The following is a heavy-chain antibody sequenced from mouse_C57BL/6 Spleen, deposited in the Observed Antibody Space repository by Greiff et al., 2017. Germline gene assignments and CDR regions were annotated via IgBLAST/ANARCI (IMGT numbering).Heavy chain of an antibody. CDR3: AKSRYYGSSYLAY. V-gene: IGHV1-26*01. D-gene: IGHD1-1*01. Sequence: EVQLQQSGPELVKPGASVKISCKASGYTFTDYYMNWVKQSHGKSLEWIGDINPNNGGTSYNQKFKGKDTLTVDKSSSPAYMELRSLTSENSAVYYCAKSRYYGSSYLAYWGQGTLVTVSA. J-gene: IGHJ3*01. CDR2: INPNNGGT. CDR1: GYTFTDYY.